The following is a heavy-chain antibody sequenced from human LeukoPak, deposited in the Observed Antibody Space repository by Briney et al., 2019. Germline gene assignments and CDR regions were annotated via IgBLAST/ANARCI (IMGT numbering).Heavy chain of an antibody. CDR2: ISGSDAGT. CDR3: AKEEYDSSGYSPRWYFDL. Sequence: GGSLRLSCAASGFTFNNYAMSWVRQAPGKGLEWVSAISGSDAGTYYADSVKGRFTISRDNSKNTLYLQMNSLRAEDTAVYYCAKEEYDSSGYSPRWYFDLWGRGTLVTVSS. D-gene: IGHD3-22*01. CDR1: GFTFNNYA. J-gene: IGHJ2*01. V-gene: IGHV3-23*01.